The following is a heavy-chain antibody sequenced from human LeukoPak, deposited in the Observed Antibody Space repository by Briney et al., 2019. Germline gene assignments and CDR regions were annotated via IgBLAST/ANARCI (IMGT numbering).Heavy chain of an antibody. D-gene: IGHD5-18*01. CDR1: GGSISSYY. V-gene: IGHV4-59*01. CDR2: IYYSGST. Sequence: SETLSLICTVSGGSISSYYWSWSRQPPGKGLEWIGYIYYSGSTNYNPSLKSRVTISVDSSKNQFSLKLSSVTAADTAVYYCARDRRGYSYGFDDYYYYGMDVWGQGTTVTVSS. J-gene: IGHJ6*02. CDR3: ARDRRGYSYGFDDYYYYGMDV.